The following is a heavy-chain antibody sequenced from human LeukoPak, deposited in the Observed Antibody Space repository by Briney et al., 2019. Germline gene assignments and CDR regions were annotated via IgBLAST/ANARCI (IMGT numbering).Heavy chain of an antibody. Sequence: PSETLSLTCTVSGASISSYYWSWIRQPPGKGLECIGYIYYSGSTKYNPSLKSRVTISVDTSKNQFSLRLSSVTAADTAVYYCARFGGYCSSTSCLGDYYYYYMDVWGKGTTVTVSS. CDR1: GASISSYY. CDR2: IYYSGST. CDR3: ARFGGYCSSTSCLGDYYYYYMDV. V-gene: IGHV4-59*08. J-gene: IGHJ6*03. D-gene: IGHD2-2*01.